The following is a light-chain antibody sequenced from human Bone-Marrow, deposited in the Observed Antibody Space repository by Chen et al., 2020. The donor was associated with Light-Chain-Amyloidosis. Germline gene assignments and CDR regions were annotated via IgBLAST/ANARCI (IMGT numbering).Light chain of an antibody. CDR1: DLPTKY. CDR2: RDT. V-gene: IGLV3-25*03. Sequence: SYELTQPPSVSVSPGQTARITCSGDDLPTKYAYWYQQKPGQATVLVIHRDTERPSGISERFSGSSSGTTATLTISGVQAEDDADYHCQSADSSGTYEVIFGGGTKLTVL. CDR3: QSADSSGTYEVI. J-gene: IGLJ2*01.